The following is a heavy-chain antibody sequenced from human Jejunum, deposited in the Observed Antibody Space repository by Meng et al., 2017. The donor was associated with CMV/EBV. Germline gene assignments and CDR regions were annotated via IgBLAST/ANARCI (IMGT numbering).Heavy chain of an antibody. CDR3: ARGVISYHDS. J-gene: IGHJ5*02. CDR2: IYTDSGDT. Sequence: KLSCKASGYTFTNFAIHWVRQAPGQRLEWMGWIYTDSGDTKFSQKFQGRVSFTRDTPATTAYMELTSLRSEDTAVYYCARGVISYHDSWGQGTLVTVSS. D-gene: IGHD3-16*01. CDR1: GYTFTNFA. V-gene: IGHV1-3*04.